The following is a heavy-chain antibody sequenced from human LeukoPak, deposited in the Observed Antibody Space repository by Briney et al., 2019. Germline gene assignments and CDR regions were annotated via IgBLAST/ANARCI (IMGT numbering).Heavy chain of an antibody. D-gene: IGHD2-2*01. CDR3: ARDPVYCSSTSCYGY. J-gene: IGHJ4*02. CDR2: ISAYNVNT. V-gene: IGHV1-18*01. CDR1: GGTFSSYA. Sequence: ASVTVSRKASGGTFSSYAISWVRQAPGQGLEWMGCISAYNVNTNYAQKLQGRVTTTTDTSMSTAYRDLRSLRSDDTAVYYCARDPVYCSSTSCYGYWGQGTLVTVSS.